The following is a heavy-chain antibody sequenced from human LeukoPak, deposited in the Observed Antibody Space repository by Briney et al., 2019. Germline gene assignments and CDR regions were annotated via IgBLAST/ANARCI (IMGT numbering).Heavy chain of an antibody. CDR1: GYSINNYW. Sequence: GKSLKISCKGSGYSINNYWIGWVCQMPGKGLEWMGIIYPADSDIRYSPSFQGQVTISADKSISTAYLQWSSLKASDTAMYYCARQEYCSGGSCYTWFDPWGQGTLVTVSS. CDR2: IYPADSDI. D-gene: IGHD2-15*01. V-gene: IGHV5-51*01. CDR3: ARQEYCSGGSCYTWFDP. J-gene: IGHJ5*02.